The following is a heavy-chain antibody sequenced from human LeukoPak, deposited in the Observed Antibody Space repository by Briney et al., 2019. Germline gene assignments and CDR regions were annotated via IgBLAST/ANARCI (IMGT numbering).Heavy chain of an antibody. V-gene: IGHV4-38-2*01. J-gene: IGHJ3*02. CDR2: IYHSGST. D-gene: IGHD2-15*01. CDR1: GYSISSGYY. Sequence: PSETLSLTCAVSGYSISSGYYWGWIRQPPGKGLEWIGSIYHSGSTYYNPSLKSRVTISVDTSKNQFSLKLSSVTAADTAAYYCARLGVGIWGQGTMVTVSS. CDR3: ARLGVGI.